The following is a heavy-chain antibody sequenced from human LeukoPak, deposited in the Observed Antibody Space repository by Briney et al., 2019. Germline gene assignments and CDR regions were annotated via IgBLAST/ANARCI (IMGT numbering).Heavy chain of an antibody. CDR2: IKSKTDGGTT. Sequence: GGSLRLSCAASGFTFSNAWMSWVRQAPGKGLEWVGRIKSKTDGGTTDYAAPVKGRFTISRDDSKDTLYLQMNSLKTEDTAVYYCTTLSLGVVVMYVYYYYGMDVWGQGTTVTVSS. V-gene: IGHV3-15*01. CDR3: TTLSLGVVVMYVYYYYGMDV. J-gene: IGHJ6*02. CDR1: GFTFSNAW. D-gene: IGHD3-22*01.